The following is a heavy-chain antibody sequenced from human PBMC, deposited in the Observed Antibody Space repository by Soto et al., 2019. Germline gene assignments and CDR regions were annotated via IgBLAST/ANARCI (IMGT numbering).Heavy chain of an antibody. J-gene: IGHJ4*02. CDR3: TRGHGFNGASFDY. CDR2: IIPIFGIP. CDR1: GGTFSSYS. Sequence: QVQLVQSGAEVKKPGSSVKVSCKTSGGTFSSYSVSWVRQAPGQGLEWMGGIIPIFGIPTYAQKFQVRVTISADESTSTASMEPSGLRSEDTAIYYCTRGHGFNGASFDYWGQGTLVTVSS. D-gene: IGHD2-8*01. V-gene: IGHV1-69*01.